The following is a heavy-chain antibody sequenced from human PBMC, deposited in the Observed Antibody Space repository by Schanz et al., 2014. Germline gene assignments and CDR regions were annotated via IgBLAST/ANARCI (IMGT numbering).Heavy chain of an antibody. D-gene: IGHD2-2*01. CDR1: EFTFSSYK. J-gene: IGHJ4*02. V-gene: IGHV3-21*01. Sequence: VQLVESGGGVVQPGRSLRLSCEASEFTFSSYKMNWVRQAPGKGLEWVSSISSSGSYIHYADSVKGRFTISRDNAKNTLYLHMNTLRSEDTAVYYCAKDSTHIDIVLVPTAIDYWGQGTLVNVSS. CDR2: ISSSGSYI. CDR3: AKDSTHIDIVLVPTAIDY.